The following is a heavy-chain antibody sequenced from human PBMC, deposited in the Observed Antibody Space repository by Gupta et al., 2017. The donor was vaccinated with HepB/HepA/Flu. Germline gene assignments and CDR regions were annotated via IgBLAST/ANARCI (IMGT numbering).Heavy chain of an antibody. CDR3: XRDRWLETDPFDM. CDR2: ISSSGQNI. J-gene: IGHJ3*02. CDR1: GFTFTRYS. Sequence: EVQLVESGGGLVKPGGSLRLSCEVSGFTFTRYSMNWVRQAPGKGLEWVSSISSSGQNIYYADSVKGRFTISRDKAKNSLYLQMNSLRVXDXAVYYCXRDRWLETDPFDMWGQGTMVNVSS. V-gene: IGHV3-21*02. D-gene: IGHD6-19*01.